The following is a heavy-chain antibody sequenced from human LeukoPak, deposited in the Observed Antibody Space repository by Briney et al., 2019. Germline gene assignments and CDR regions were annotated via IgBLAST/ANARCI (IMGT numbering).Heavy chain of an antibody. CDR3: ARERDNSGWYGYYFRY. D-gene: IGHD6-19*01. J-gene: IGHJ4*02. CDR1: GFTFSTYW. CDR2: IKEDGSDK. V-gene: IGHV3-7*01. Sequence: PGGSLRLSCAASGFTFSTYWMRWVRQAPGKGLEWVANIKEDGSDKYYVDSVRGRFTISRDNAKNSLYLQMSSLRAEDKAVYYGARERDNSGWYGYYFRYWGQGTLVTASS.